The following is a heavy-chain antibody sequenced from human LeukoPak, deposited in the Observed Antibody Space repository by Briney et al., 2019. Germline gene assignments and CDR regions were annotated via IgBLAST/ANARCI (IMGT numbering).Heavy chain of an antibody. D-gene: IGHD6-19*01. J-gene: IGHJ4*02. Sequence: PSETLSLTCSVSGGSLNIYYRSWIRQPPGKGLEWIGYIHYSGTTNYNTSLKSRVTISVDTSESQLALNLISVTAADAAVYYCAGGGQWLSFDQWGQGTLVTVSS. CDR1: GGSLNIYY. V-gene: IGHV4-59*01. CDR2: IHYSGTT. CDR3: AGGGQWLSFDQ.